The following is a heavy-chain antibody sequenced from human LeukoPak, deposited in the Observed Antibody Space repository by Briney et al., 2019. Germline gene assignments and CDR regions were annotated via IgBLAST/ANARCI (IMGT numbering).Heavy chain of an antibody. CDR1: GYTFSDYY. CDR2: INPNSGAT. V-gene: IGHV1-2*06. CDR3: ARHRMYGANSAPFDA. D-gene: IGHD4-23*01. Sequence: GASVKVSCTASGYTFSDYYIQWVRQAPGQGLEWVGRINPNSGATSFAQKFQGRVTMTRDTSINTAYMELNRLRSDDTAVYYCARHRMYGANSAPFDAWGQGTLVTVSS. J-gene: IGHJ5*02.